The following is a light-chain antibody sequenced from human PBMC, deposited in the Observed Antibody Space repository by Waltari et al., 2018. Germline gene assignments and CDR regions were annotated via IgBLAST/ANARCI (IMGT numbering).Light chain of an antibody. CDR2: EAS. CDR3: QQYDNPTFT. J-gene: IGKJ3*01. V-gene: IGKV1-33*01. CDR1: QDISKY. Sequence: DVQMTQSPSSLSASVGDRVTVTCQASQDISKYLNWYQQKPGKAPKLLIYEASNLETGVPSRFSGSGSGTDFTFTISSLQPEVTGIYYCQQYDNPTFTFGPGTKVNIK.